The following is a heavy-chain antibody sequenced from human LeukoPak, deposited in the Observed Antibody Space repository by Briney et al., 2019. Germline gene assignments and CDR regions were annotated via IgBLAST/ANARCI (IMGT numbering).Heavy chain of an antibody. CDR2: IYTSGST. CDR1: GGSISSYY. Sequence: KPSETLSLTCTVSGGSISSYYWSWIRQPAGKGLEWIWRIYTSGSTNYNPSLKRRVTISVDKSKNQFSLKLRSVTAADTAVYYCARSRLITIFRGVTPTGDAFDIWGQGTMVTVSS. V-gene: IGHV4-4*07. D-gene: IGHD3-3*01. J-gene: IGHJ3*02. CDR3: ARSRLITIFRGVTPTGDAFDI.